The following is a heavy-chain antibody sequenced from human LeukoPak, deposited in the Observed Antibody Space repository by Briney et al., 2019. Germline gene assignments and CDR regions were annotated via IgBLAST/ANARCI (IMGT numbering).Heavy chain of an antibody. CDR1: GYTFTGYY. CDR3: ARDLDDYGDYVSPYYYYYYMDV. CDR2: INPNSGGT. D-gene: IGHD4-17*01. V-gene: IGHV1-2*02. J-gene: IGHJ6*03. Sequence: ASVKVSCKASGYTFTGYYMHWVRQAPGQGLEWMGWINPNSGGTNYAQKFQGRVTMTRDTSISTAYMELSGLRSDDTAVYYCARDLDDYGDYVSPYYYYYYMDVWGKGTTVTVSS.